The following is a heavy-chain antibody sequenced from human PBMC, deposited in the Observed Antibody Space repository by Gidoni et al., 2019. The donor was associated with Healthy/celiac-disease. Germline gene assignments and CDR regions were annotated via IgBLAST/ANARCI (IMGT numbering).Heavy chain of an antibody. CDR3: ARAPGRVVVVVALDY. V-gene: IGHV3-33*01. CDR2: IWYDGSNK. D-gene: IGHD2-15*01. CDR1: SSYG. Sequence: SSYGMHWVRQAPGKGLEWVAVIWYDGSNKYYADSVKGRFTISRDSSKNTLYLQMNSLRAEDTAVYYCARAPGRVVVVVALDYWGQGTLVTVSS. J-gene: IGHJ4*02.